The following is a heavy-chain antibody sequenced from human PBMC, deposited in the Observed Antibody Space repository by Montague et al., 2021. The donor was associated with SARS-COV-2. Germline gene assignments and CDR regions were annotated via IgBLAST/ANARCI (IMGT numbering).Heavy chain of an antibody. J-gene: IGHJ5*02. CDR1: GGSTNNDY. D-gene: IGHD3-22*01. CDR2: SHASGIS. CDR3: ARGRFYSDSGALGS. V-gene: IGHV4-4*07. Sequence: SETLSLTCTVSGGSTNNDYWSWIRQPAGKGLEWIGRSHASGISTYNPSLETRVTMSVDTSKNQFSLKLSSVTAAATAVYYCARGRFYSDSGALGSWGQGTLVTVSS.